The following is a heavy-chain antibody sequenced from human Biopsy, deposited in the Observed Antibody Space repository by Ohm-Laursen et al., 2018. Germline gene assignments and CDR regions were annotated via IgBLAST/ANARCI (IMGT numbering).Heavy chain of an antibody. CDR3: ARDGAAGYGLDV. Sequence: SLRLSCAASGFTFSSYAMSWVRQAPGKGLEWVSAITSSGDTTYYSDSVKGRFTISRDSSKNTLHLQMNSLRAEDTAVYYCARDGAAGYGLDVWGQGTTVTVSS. V-gene: IGHV3-23*01. CDR2: ITSSGDTT. J-gene: IGHJ6*02. D-gene: IGHD6-25*01. CDR1: GFTFSSYA.